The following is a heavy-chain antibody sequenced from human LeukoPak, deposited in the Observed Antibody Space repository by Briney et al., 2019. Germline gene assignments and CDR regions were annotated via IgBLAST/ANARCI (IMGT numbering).Heavy chain of an antibody. CDR2: ISYDGSNK. CDR1: GFTFRSYA. D-gene: IGHD6-6*01. CDR3: ARDNYEYSYMDV. J-gene: IGHJ6*03. V-gene: IGHV3-30-3*01. Sequence: GRSLRLSCAASGFTFRSYAMLWVRQAPAKGGEWVAVISYDGSNKYYADSVKGRFTISRDNSKNTLYLQMNSLRAEDTAVYYCARDNYEYSYMDVWGKGTTVTVSS.